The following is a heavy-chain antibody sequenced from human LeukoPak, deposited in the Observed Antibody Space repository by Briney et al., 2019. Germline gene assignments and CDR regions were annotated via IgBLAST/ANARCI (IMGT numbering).Heavy chain of an antibody. Sequence: PSETLSLTCTVSGGSISSYYWSWIRQPPAKGLEWIGYIYYSGSTNYNPSLNSRVTISVDTSKNQFSLKLSSVTAADTAVYYCARRRGDYYDRRGGWAFDIWGQGTMVTVSS. J-gene: IGHJ3*02. CDR3: ARRRGDYYDRRGGWAFDI. CDR2: IYYSGST. V-gene: IGHV4-59*08. D-gene: IGHD3-22*01. CDR1: GGSISSYY.